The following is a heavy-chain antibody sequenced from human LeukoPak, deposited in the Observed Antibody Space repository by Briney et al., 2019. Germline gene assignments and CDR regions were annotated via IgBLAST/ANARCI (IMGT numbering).Heavy chain of an antibody. CDR1: GFTFSSYG. CDR2: IRYDGSNK. V-gene: IGHV3-30*02. Sequence: VGSLRLSCAASGFTFSSYGMHWVRQAPGKGLEWVAFIRYDGSNKYYADSVKGRFTISRDNSKNTLYLQMNSLRAEDTAVYYCAKDLLHYHILTGSFDYWGEGTLVTVSS. J-gene: IGHJ4*02. CDR3: AKDLLHYHILTGSFDY. D-gene: IGHD3-9*01.